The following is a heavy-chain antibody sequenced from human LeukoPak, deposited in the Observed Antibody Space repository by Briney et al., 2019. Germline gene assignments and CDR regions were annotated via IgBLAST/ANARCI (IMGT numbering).Heavy chain of an antibody. CDR2: INHSGST. J-gene: IGHJ5*02. CDR3: ARGLGPVAQKRYNWFDP. Sequence: SETLSLTCAVYSGAFSGYYWSWIRQPPGKGLEWIGEINHSGSTNYNPSLKSRVTISVDTSKNQFSLKLSSVTAADTAVYYCARGLGPVAQKRYNWFDPWGQGTLVTVSS. CDR1: SGAFSGYY. V-gene: IGHV4-34*01.